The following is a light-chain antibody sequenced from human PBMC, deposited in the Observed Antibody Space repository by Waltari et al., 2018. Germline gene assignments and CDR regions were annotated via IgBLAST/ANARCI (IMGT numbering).Light chain of an antibody. CDR3: SSYTTSSVAV. Sequence: QSALTPPASVSGSPGQSITIPCTGSSSDVGTYNFVSWYQQHPGRAPQLLLYEVGDRPSGVSDRFSGSKSGNTASLTISGLRAEDEADYYCSSYTTSSVAVFGGGTKLTVL. CDR1: SSDVGTYNF. CDR2: EVG. J-gene: IGLJ2*01. V-gene: IGLV2-14*01.